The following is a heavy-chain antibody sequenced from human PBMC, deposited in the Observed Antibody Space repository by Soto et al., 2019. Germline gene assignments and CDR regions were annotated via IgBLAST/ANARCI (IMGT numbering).Heavy chain of an antibody. CDR3: ARGSSPYDPPWFDP. CDR2: IWYDGSNK. CDR1: GFTFSSYG. Sequence: QVQLVESGGGVVQPGRSLRLSCAASGFTFSSYGMHWVRQAPGKGLEWVAVIWYDGSNKYYADSVKGRFAISRDNSKNTLYLQMNSLRAEDTAVYYCARGSSPYDPPWFDPWGQGTPVTVSS. V-gene: IGHV3-33*01. D-gene: IGHD3-16*01. J-gene: IGHJ5*02.